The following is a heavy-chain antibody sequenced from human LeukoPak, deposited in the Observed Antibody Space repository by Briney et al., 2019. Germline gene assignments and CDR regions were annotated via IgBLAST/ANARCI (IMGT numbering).Heavy chain of an antibody. CDR3: AKTRSRWSGYDLAY. CDR1: GFTFDDYA. Sequence: GGSLRLSCAASGFTFDDYAMHWVRQAPGKGLEWVSGISWNSGRIGYAESVKGRFTISRDNAKNSPYLQMNSLEAEDTALYYCAKTRSRWSGYDLAYWGQGTLVTVSP. J-gene: IGHJ4*02. V-gene: IGHV3-9*01. D-gene: IGHD5-12*01. CDR2: ISWNSGRI.